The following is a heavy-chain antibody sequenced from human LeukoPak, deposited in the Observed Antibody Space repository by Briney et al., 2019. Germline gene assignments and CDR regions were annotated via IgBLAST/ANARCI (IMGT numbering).Heavy chain of an antibody. V-gene: IGHV5-51*01. CDR1: GYRFTSYW. Sequence: GESPKIPCEGSGYRFTSYWIGWVRQMPGKGLEWMGVIYPRDSDTRYSPSFQGQITISADKSISTAYLQWSSLRASDTAMYYCARRSFSSCAYYFDYWDQGTLVTVSS. J-gene: IGHJ4*02. CDR3: ARRSFSSCAYYFDY. CDR2: IYPRDSDT. D-gene: IGHD6-19*01.